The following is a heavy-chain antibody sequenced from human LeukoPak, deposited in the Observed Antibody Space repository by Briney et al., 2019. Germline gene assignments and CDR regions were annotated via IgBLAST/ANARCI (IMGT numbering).Heavy chain of an antibody. D-gene: IGHD6-13*01. J-gene: IGHJ6*03. V-gene: IGHV1-46*01. CDR2: ISPSGGST. Sequence: ASVKVSCKAFGYTFTSNYMHWVRQAPGQGPEWMGVISPSGGSTTYAQKSQGRVTLTRDMSTSTDYLELSSLRSEDTAVYYCARGRGDVRDSSSWLRPNNYYYYYMDVWGKGTTVTVSS. CDR3: ARGRGDVRDSSSWLRPNNYYYYYMDV. CDR1: GYTFTSNY.